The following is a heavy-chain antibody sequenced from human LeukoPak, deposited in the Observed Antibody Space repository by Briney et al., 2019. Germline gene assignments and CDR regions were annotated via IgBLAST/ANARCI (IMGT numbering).Heavy chain of an antibody. D-gene: IGHD5-18*01. V-gene: IGHV3-7*03. J-gene: IGHJ4*02. CDR2: IKQDGSEK. CDR1: TFTFSDYW. CDR3: AGRPTGYSSGYVY. Sequence: GGSLRLSCVVSTFTFSDYWMSWVRQAPGKGLEWVANIKQDGSEKYYVDSVKGRFTISRDNSENTVYLQMNNLRAEDTALYYCAGRPTGYSSGYVYWGQGALVTVSS.